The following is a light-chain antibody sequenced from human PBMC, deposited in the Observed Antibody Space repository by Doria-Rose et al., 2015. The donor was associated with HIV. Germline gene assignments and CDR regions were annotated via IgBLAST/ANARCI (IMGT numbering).Light chain of an antibody. CDR1: QCIRND. J-gene: IGKJ4*01. Sequence: TQSPSSLSASVGDRVTITCRASQCIRNDLTWYQQKPGKAPKRLIYAASSLQSGVPSRFSGSGSGTEFTLTISSPQPEDFATYYCLQHNTYPLTFGGGTKVEIK. V-gene: IGKV1-17*01. CDR2: AAS. CDR3: LQHNTYPLT.